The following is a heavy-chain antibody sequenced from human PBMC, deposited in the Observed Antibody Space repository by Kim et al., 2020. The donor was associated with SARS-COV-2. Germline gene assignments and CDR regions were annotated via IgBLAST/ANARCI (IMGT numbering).Heavy chain of an antibody. V-gene: IGHV4-34*01. CDR3: ARGLTDYDSSGYYGDY. J-gene: IGHJ4*02. D-gene: IGHD3-22*01. Sequence: IKRRVNISVDTSKNQFSLKLSSVTAADTAVYYCARGLTDYDSSGYYGDYWGQGTLVTVSS.